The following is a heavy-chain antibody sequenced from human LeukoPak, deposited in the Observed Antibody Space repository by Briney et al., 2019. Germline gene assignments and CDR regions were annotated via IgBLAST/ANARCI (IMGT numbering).Heavy chain of an antibody. CDR1: GYTFTSYG. J-gene: IGHJ6*03. Sequence: ASLKVSCKASGYTFTSYGISWVRQAPGQGLEWMGWISAYNGNTNYAQKLQGRVTMTTDTSTSTAYMELRSLRSDDTAVYYCARGDYDILTGARDYYYYYMDVWGKGTTVTVSS. D-gene: IGHD3-9*01. CDR3: ARGDYDILTGARDYYYYYMDV. V-gene: IGHV1-18*01. CDR2: ISAYNGNT.